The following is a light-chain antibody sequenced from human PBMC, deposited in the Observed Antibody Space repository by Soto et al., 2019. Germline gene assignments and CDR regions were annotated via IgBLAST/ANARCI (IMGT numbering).Light chain of an antibody. Sequence: ETVLTQSPATLSLSPGERATLSCRASQNVSSYLGWYQHKPGQAPRLLIYDASNRATGIPARFSGSGSGTYFTLTISTGAPDVSAVYCWQQRSSLSPAFGQGTKLEIK. CDR1: QNVSSY. CDR2: DAS. J-gene: IGKJ2*01. CDR3: QQRSSLSPA. V-gene: IGKV3-11*01.